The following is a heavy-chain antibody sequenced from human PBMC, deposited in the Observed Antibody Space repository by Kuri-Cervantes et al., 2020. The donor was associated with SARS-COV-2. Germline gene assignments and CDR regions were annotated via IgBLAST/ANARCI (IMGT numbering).Heavy chain of an antibody. Sequence: SETLSLTCTVSGGSISSYYWSWIRQPAGKGLEWIGRIYTSGSTNYNPSLKSRVTMSVDMSKNQFSLKLSSVTAADTAVYYCARYGDIVVVPAASYWYFDLWGRGTLVTVPQ. CDR3: ARYGDIVVVPAASYWYFDL. V-gene: IGHV4-4*07. CDR2: IYTSGST. J-gene: IGHJ2*01. CDR1: GGSISSYY. D-gene: IGHD2-2*01.